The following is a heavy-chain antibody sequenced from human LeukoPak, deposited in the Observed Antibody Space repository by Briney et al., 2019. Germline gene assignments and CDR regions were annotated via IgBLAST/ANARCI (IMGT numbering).Heavy chain of an antibody. CDR3: ARDPYGGNRPFDY. CDR2: IRSKANSYAT. J-gene: IGHJ4*02. D-gene: IGHD4-17*01. Sequence: GGSLRLSCAASGFTFSGSAMHWVRQASGKGLEWVGRIRSKANSYATAYAASVKGRFTIPRDDSKNTAYLQMNSLKTEDTAVYYCARDPYGGNRPFDYWGQGTLVTVSS. CDR1: GFTFSGSA. V-gene: IGHV3-73*01.